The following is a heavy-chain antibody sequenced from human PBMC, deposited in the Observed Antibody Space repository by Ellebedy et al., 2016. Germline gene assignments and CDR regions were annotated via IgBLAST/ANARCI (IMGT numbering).Heavy chain of an antibody. V-gene: IGHV3-9*01. CDR1: GFTFDDYA. Sequence: GGSLRLXXAASGFTFDDYAMHWVRQAPGKGLEWVSGISWNSGSIGYADSVKGRFTISRDNAKNSLYLQMNSLRAEDTALYYCAKDLEQGAYYYYGMDVWGQGTTVTVSS. J-gene: IGHJ6*02. CDR2: ISWNSGSI. D-gene: IGHD1/OR15-1a*01. CDR3: AKDLEQGAYYYYGMDV.